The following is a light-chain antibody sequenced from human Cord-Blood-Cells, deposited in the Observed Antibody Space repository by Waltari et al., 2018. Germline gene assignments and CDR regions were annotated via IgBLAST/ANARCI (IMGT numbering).Light chain of an antibody. CDR3: SSYTSSSTLV. V-gene: IGLV2-14*03. Sequence: QSALTQPASVSGSPGQSTTISCTGTSSDVGGYNYVSWYQKHPGKAPKLMIYDVSHRPSGVSNRFSGSKSGNTASLTISGLQAEDEADYYCSSYTSSSTLVFGGGTKLTVL. CDR1: SSDVGGYNY. J-gene: IGLJ2*01. CDR2: DVS.